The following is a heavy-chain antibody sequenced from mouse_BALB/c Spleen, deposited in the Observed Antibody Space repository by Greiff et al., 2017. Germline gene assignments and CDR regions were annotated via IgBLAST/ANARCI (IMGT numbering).Heavy chain of an antibody. V-gene: IGHV14-3*02. Sequence: LVESGAELVKPGASVKLSCTASGFNIKDTYMHWVKQRPEQGLEWIGRIDPANGNTKYDPKFQGKATITADTSSNTAYLQLSSLTSEDTAVYYCARFLGGAYAMDYWGQGTSVTVSS. CDR2: IDPANGNT. J-gene: IGHJ4*01. CDR1: GFNIKDTY. D-gene: IGHD3-1*01. CDR3: ARFLGGAYAMDY.